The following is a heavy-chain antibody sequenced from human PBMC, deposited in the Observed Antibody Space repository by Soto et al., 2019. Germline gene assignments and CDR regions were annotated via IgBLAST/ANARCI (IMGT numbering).Heavy chain of an antibody. V-gene: IGHV3-30-3*01. Sequence: QVQLVESGGGVVQPGRSLRLSCAASGFTFSSYAMHWVRQAPGKGLEWVAVISYDGSNKYYAHSVKGRFTISRDTSKNTLYLQMNSLRAEDTAVYYCARASTYYYDSSLDYWGQGTLVTVSS. J-gene: IGHJ4*02. D-gene: IGHD3-22*01. CDR2: ISYDGSNK. CDR3: ARASTYYYDSSLDY. CDR1: GFTFSSYA.